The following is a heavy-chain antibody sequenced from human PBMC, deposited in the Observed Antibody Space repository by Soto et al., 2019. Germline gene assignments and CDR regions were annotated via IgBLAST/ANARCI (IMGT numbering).Heavy chain of an antibody. Sequence: WGSLRLSCASSGFTFSSYGMHWVRQAPGKGLDWVAVIWYDGSNKYYADSVKGRFTISRDNSKNTLYLQMNSLRAEGTAVYYCARDYNKTRYFDWLTSPLDYWGQGTMVTVSS. CDR1: GFTFSSYG. CDR3: ARDYNKTRYFDWLTSPLDY. D-gene: IGHD3-9*01. J-gene: IGHJ4*02. CDR2: IWYDGSNK. V-gene: IGHV3-33*01.